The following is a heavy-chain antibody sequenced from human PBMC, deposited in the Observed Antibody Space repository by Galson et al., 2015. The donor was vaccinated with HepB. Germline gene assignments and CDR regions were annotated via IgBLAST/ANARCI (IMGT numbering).Heavy chain of an antibody. Sequence: SLRLSCAASGVTFSSYAMGWVRQAPGKGLQWVSGITGSGDRTHYADYVMGRFTISRDNSKNILFLQMSSPSAEDTAIYYCVKDQDDIFSPFYGLDVWGQGTTVTVAS. CDR2: ITGSGDRT. D-gene: IGHD3-9*01. CDR1: GVTFSSYA. CDR3: VKDQDDIFSPFYGLDV. J-gene: IGHJ6*02. V-gene: IGHV3-23*01.